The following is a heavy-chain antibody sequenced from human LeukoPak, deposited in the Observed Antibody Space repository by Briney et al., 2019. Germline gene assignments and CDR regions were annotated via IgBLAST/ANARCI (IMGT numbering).Heavy chain of an antibody. CDR3: ARGRDIVVVPAALPDYYYYYMDV. V-gene: IGHV1-18*01. J-gene: IGHJ6*03. Sequence: ASVKVSCKASGYTFTSYGISWVRQAPGQGLERMGWISAYNGNTNYAQKLQGRVTMTTDTSTSTAYMELRSLRSDDTAVYYCARGRDIVVVPAALPDYYYYYMDVWGKGTTVTVSS. D-gene: IGHD2-2*02. CDR2: ISAYNGNT. CDR1: GYTFTSYG.